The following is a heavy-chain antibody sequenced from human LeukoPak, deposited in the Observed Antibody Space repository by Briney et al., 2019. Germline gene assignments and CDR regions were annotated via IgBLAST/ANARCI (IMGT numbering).Heavy chain of an antibody. CDR3: ARDWDSRNDYFDP. D-gene: IGHD1-1*01. Sequence: ASVQVSCKASGYTFTSYGISWVRQAPGQGLERMGWTSAHNDDTNYAETLQGRLTMTTDISTSTAYMELTSLRSDDTAVYYCARDWDSRNDYFDPWGQGTLVIVSS. J-gene: IGHJ4*02. V-gene: IGHV1-18*01. CDR2: TSAHNDDT. CDR1: GYTFTSYG.